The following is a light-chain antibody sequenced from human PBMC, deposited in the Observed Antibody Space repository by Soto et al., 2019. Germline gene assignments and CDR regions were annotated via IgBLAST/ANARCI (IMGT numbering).Light chain of an antibody. CDR3: QEYGSSPT. Sequence: PGERATLSCRSSQSVSSSYLAWYQHKPGQAPRLLIYDVSSRATGIPDRFSGSGSGTDFTLTISRLEPEDFAVYYCQEYGSSPTFGQGTKVEIK. V-gene: IGKV3-20*01. CDR1: QSVSSSY. CDR2: DVS. J-gene: IGKJ1*01.